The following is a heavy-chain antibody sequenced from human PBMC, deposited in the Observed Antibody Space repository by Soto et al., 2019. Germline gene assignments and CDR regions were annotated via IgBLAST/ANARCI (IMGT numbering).Heavy chain of an antibody. D-gene: IGHD3-16*01. CDR1: GFSLTTRGVG. Sequence: QITLKESGPTLVKPTQTLTLTCTFSGFSLTTRGVGVGWIRQPPGKALECLALIYWDDDKRYSPSLQGRLSITKDNSKNPVVLTMTNVDPVDTATYYCAHIPNYYQYDWFDPWGQGTLGSVSS. CDR3: AHIPNYYQYDWFDP. V-gene: IGHV2-5*02. J-gene: IGHJ5*02. CDR2: IYWDDDK.